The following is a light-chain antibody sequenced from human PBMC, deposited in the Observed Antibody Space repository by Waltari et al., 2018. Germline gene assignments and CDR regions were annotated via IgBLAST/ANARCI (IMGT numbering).Light chain of an antibody. CDR3: QQLNSYPIT. Sequence: DIQLTQSPSFLSASVGDRVTITCRPSQCISSYLAWYQQKPGKAPKLLLYAASTLQSGVPSRFSGSGSGTEFTLTISSLQPEDFATYYCQQLNSYPITFGQGTRLEIK. CDR2: AAS. V-gene: IGKV1-9*01. CDR1: QCISSY. J-gene: IGKJ5*01.